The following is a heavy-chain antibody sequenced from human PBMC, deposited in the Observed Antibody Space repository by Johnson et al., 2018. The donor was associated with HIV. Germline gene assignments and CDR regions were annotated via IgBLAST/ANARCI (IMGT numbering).Heavy chain of an antibody. CDR3: AKVAYSSSYLDAFDI. CDR1: GFTFSNYG. V-gene: IGHV3-30*02. J-gene: IGHJ3*02. D-gene: IGHD6-6*01. CDR2: IRYDGSNK. Sequence: QVQLVESGGGVVQPGGSLRLSCAASGFTFSNYGMHWVRQAPGKGLEWVAFIRYDGSNKYYADSVKGRFTISRDNSKNTLYQQMNSLRADDTAVYYCAKVAYSSSYLDAFDIWGQGTMVTVSS.